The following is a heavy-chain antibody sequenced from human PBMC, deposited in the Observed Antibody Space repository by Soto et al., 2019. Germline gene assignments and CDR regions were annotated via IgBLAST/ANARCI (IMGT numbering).Heavy chain of an antibody. J-gene: IGHJ4*02. CDR2: ISGSGDRT. CDR1: GITISNYP. CDR3: VKDDGGYPSTAPH. D-gene: IGHD3-22*01. V-gene: IGHV3-23*01. Sequence: EVQLLASGGGLVQPGGSLRLSCAASGITISNYPMSWVRQAPGKGLDWVSGISGSGDRTYYADSAKGRFTISKDISRSSLSLQLDSLGVEDTAVYFCVKDDGGYPSTAPHWGQGTLVTVSS.